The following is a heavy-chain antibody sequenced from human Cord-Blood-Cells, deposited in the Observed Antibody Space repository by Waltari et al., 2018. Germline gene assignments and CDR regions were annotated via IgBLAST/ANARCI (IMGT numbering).Heavy chain of an antibody. Sequence: EVQLVESGGGLVQPGGSLRLSCAASGFTFIGYSTHWVRQAPGKGLEWVSYISSSSSTIYYADSVKGRFTISRDNAKNSLYLQMNSLRAEDTAVYYCARDSGNWNYDYWGQGTLVTVSS. J-gene: IGHJ4*02. D-gene: IGHD1-7*01. CDR1: GFTFIGYS. CDR3: ARDSGNWNYDY. CDR2: ISSSSSTI. V-gene: IGHV3-48*01.